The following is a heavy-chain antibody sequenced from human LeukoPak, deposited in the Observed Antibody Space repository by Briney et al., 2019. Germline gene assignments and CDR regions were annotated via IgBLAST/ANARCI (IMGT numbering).Heavy chain of an antibody. CDR3: ARGVLGDILTADYHYYYGMDV. J-gene: IGHJ6*02. V-gene: IGHV1-46*01. Sequence: ASVKVSCKASGYTFTSYYMHWVRQAPGQGLEWMGVINPSGGSTNYAQKFQGRVTMTRDTSTSTVYMELTSLRSEDTAVYYCARGVLGDILTADYHYYYGMDVWGQGTTVTVSS. CDR1: GYTFTSYY. CDR2: INPSGGST. D-gene: IGHD3-9*01.